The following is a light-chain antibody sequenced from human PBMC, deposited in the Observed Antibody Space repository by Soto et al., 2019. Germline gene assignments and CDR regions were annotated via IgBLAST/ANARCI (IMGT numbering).Light chain of an antibody. Sequence: QSVLTQPPSASGTPGQRVTISCSGSSSNIGSNTVNWYQHLPGAAPKLLIFTNNQRPSGVPDRFSASKSGTSASLAISGLRSEDEGDYYCAATDDSLGGPVFGGGTKLTVL. V-gene: IGLV1-44*01. J-gene: IGLJ2*01. CDR1: SSNIGSNT. CDR2: TNN. CDR3: AATDDSLGGPV.